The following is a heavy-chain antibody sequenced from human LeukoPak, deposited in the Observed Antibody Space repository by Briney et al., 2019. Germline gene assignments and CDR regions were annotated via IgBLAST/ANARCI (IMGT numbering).Heavy chain of an antibody. CDR3: ARSRAAAGFAYYFDY. Sequence: PGGSLRPSCAASGFTFSDYYMSWLREAPGKGREGGSYISSSGSTIYYADSVKGRFTISRDNAKNSLYLQMNSLRAEDTAVYYCARSRAAAGFAYYFDYWGQGTLVTVSP. J-gene: IGHJ4*02. CDR2: ISSSGSTI. V-gene: IGHV3-11*01. CDR1: GFTFSDYY. D-gene: IGHD6-13*01.